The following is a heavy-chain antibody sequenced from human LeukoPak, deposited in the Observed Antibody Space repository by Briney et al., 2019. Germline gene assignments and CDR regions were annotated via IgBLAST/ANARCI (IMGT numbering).Heavy chain of an antibody. CDR3: ARPTGNTAMAFDI. Sequence: SETLSLTCTVSGGSISSYYWSWIRQPPGKGLEWIGYIYYSGSTNYNPSLKSRVTISVDTSKNQFSLELSSVTAADTAVYYCARPTGNTAMAFDIWGQGTMVTVSS. V-gene: IGHV4-59*01. D-gene: IGHD5-18*01. J-gene: IGHJ3*02. CDR2: IYYSGST. CDR1: GGSISSYY.